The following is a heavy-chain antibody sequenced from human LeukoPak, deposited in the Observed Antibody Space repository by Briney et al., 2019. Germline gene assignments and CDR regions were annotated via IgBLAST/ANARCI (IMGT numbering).Heavy chain of an antibody. Sequence: GSLRLSCAASEFTFSSYTMNWVRQAPGKGLEWIGEINHSGSTNYNPSLKSRVTISVDTSKNQFSLKLSSVTAADTAVYYCARDIRRSGSYYGPSWYYYYMDVWGKGTTVTVSS. D-gene: IGHD1-26*01. V-gene: IGHV4-34*01. CDR2: INHSGST. CDR1: EFTFSSYT. J-gene: IGHJ6*03. CDR3: ARDIRRSGSYYGPSWYYYYMDV.